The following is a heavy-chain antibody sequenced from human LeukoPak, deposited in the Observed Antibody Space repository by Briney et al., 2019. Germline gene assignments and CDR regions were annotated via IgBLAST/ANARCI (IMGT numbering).Heavy chain of an antibody. CDR1: GFTFGSYE. V-gene: IGHV3-48*03. D-gene: IGHD3-10*01. CDR2: ISSSGSTI. CDR3: ARDFGYYGSGSYPDYFDY. Sequence: GGSLRLSCAASGFTFGSYEMNWVRQAPGKGLEWVSYISSSGSTIYYADSVKGRFTISRDNAKNSLYLQMNSLRAEDTAVYYCARDFGYYGSGSYPDYFDYWGQGTLVTVSS. J-gene: IGHJ4*02.